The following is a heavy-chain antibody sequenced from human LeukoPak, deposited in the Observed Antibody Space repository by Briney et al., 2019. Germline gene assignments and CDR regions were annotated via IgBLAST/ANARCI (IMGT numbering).Heavy chain of an antibody. J-gene: IGHJ3*01. CDR3: ATADHGACEV. CDR2: ITRSSSTI. CDR1: GFTFSWYS. V-gene: IGHV3-48*01. Sequence: PGGSLRLSCAVSGFTFSWYSTNWVRQAPGKGLEWLSYITRSSSTIYYADSVKGRFTISRDNAKNSLYLQMNSLRVDYSAVYYCATADHGACEVWGERTMVIVSS.